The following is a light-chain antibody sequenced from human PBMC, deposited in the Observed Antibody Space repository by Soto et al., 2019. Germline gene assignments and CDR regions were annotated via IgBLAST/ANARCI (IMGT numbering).Light chain of an antibody. Sequence: QSVLTQPPSVSGAPGQRVTISCIGSSSNIGAGYDVHWHRQLPGTAPKLLIFGNTNRPSGVPDRFSGSKSGTSASLAITGLQAEDEADYYCQSYDRSQNICVLGTRNKGTV. J-gene: IGLJ1*01. CDR3: QSYDRSQNICV. CDR1: SSNIGAGYD. V-gene: IGLV1-40*01. CDR2: GNT.